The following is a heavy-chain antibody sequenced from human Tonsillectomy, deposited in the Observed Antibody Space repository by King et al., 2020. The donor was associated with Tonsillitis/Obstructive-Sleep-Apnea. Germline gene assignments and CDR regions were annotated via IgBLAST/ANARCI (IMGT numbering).Heavy chain of an antibody. D-gene: IGHD2-2*02. CDR1: GGTFSSYA. CDR3: ARPIVVVPAAIREDAFDI. J-gene: IGHJ3*02. CDR2: IIPILGIA. Sequence: QLVQSGAEVKKPGSSVKVSCKASGGTFSSYAISWVRQAPGQGLEWMGRIIPILGIANYAQKFQGRVTITADKSTSTASMELSSLRSEDTAVYYCARPIVVVPAAIREDAFDIWGQGTMVTVSS. V-gene: IGHV1-69*04.